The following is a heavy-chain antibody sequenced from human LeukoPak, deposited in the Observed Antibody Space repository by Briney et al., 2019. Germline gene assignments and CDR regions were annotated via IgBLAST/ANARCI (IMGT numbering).Heavy chain of an antibody. V-gene: IGHV3-9*02. Sequence: GGSLRLSCAASGFTSDDYAMHWVRQAPGKGLEWVSGISWNSGSIGYADSVKGRFTISRDNAKNSLYLQMNSLRAEDTALYYCAKDISVGGYYGSGSYLFDYWGQGTLVTVSS. CDR2: ISWNSGSI. CDR3: AKDISVGGYYGSGSYLFDY. CDR1: GFTSDDYA. D-gene: IGHD3-10*01. J-gene: IGHJ4*02.